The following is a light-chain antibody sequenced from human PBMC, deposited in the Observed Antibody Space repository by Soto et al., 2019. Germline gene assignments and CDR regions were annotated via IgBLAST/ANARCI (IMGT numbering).Light chain of an antibody. J-gene: IGLJ1*01. V-gene: IGLV2-23*01. Sequence: LAQPASVSGSPGQSVTISCTGTSSDVGAYNSVSWYQQHPDKAPQLMIYKGTQRPSGVSNRFSGSTSGNAASLTISGLQAGDEADYFCCSSAPESTYVFGTGTKATVL. CDR1: SSDVGAYNS. CDR3: CSSAPESTYV. CDR2: KGT.